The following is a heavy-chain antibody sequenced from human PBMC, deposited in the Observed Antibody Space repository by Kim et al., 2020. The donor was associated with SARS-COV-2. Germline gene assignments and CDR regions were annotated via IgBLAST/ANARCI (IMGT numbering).Heavy chain of an antibody. CDR1: GFTFSSYA. CDR2: ISVSGKST. CDR3: AKGTGTHFDY. D-gene: IGHD1-1*01. Sequence: GGSLRLSCATSGFTFSSYAMSWVRQAPGKGLEWVSGISVSGKSTFYADSVKGRFTISRDNSKNTLHVQMYSLRAEDTAFYYCAKGTGTHFDYLGQGTLVT. V-gene: IGHV3-23*01. J-gene: IGHJ4*02.